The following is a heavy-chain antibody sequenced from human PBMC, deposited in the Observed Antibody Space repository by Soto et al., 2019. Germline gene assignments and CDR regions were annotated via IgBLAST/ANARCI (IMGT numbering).Heavy chain of an antibody. D-gene: IGHD6-13*01. V-gene: IGHV1-8*01. J-gene: IGHJ6*02. CDR2: MNPNSGNT. Sequence: ASVKVSCKASGYTFTSYDINWVRQATGQGLEWMGWMNPNSGNTGYAQKFQGRVTMTRNTSISTAYMELSSLRSEDTAVYYCARGAYSSSWYYYYYGMDVWGQGTTVTVSS. CDR3: ARGAYSSSWYYYYYGMDV. CDR1: GYTFTSYD.